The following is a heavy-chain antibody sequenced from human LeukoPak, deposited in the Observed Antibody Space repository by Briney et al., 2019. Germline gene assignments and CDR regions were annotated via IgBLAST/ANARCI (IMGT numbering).Heavy chain of an antibody. D-gene: IGHD3-10*01. J-gene: IGHJ4*02. CDR2: IYYNGST. CDR3: ARTPRGEYPRHTYFDY. CDR1: GGSISSYY. V-gene: IGHV4-59*01. Sequence: PSETLSLTCSVSGGSISSYYWSWIRQPPGKGLEWIGYIYYNGSTNYNPSLKSRVTISVDMSKNQFSLKLTSVTAADTAAYYYARTPRGEYPRHTYFDYWGQGTLVTVSS.